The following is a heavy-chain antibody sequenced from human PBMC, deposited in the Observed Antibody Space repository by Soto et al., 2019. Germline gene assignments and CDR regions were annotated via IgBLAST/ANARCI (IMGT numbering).Heavy chain of an antibody. Sequence: EVQLVQSGAELKKPGESLRISCKASGYSFANYWIAWVRQMPGKGLEWMGIIYPADSDTKYSPSFQGQVTISADKSISTAYLQWNSLKASDTCIYYCMRRVQQRDDFFDPWGQGTLVTVSS. CDR1: GYSFANYW. V-gene: IGHV5-51*01. J-gene: IGHJ5*02. CDR3: MRRVQQRDDFFDP. CDR2: IYPADSDT. D-gene: IGHD6-13*01.